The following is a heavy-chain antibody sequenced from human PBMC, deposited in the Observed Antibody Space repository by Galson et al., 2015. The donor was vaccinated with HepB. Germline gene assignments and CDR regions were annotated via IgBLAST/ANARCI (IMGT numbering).Heavy chain of an antibody. Sequence: QSGAEVKKPGESLRISCKGSGYSFTSYWISWVRQMPGKGLEWMGRIDPSDSYTNYSPSFQGHVTISADKSISTAYLQWSSLKASDTAMYYCARDIVVVPAAHLTYYMDVWGKGTTVTVSS. V-gene: IGHV5-10-1*01. J-gene: IGHJ6*03. D-gene: IGHD2-2*01. CDR2: IDPSDSYT. CDR3: ARDIVVVPAAHLTYYMDV. CDR1: GYSFTSYW.